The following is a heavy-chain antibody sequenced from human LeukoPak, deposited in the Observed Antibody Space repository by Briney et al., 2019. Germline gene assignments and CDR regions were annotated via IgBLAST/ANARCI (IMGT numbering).Heavy chain of an antibody. J-gene: IGHJ4*02. CDR2: ISGSGGST. D-gene: IGHD3-22*01. Sequence: PGGSLRLSCAASGFTFSSYGMSWVRQARGKGLEWVSAISGSGGSTYYADSVKGRFTISRDNSKNTLYLQMNSLRAEDTAVYYCAKGLPYESRGYYDRLFDEWGQGTLVTVSS. CDR3: AKGLPYESRGYYDRLFDE. V-gene: IGHV3-23*01. CDR1: GFTFSSYG.